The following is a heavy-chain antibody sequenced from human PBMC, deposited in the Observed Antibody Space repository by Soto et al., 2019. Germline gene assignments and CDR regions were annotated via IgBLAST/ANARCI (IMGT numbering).Heavy chain of an antibody. J-gene: IGHJ4*02. V-gene: IGHV3-15*01. CDR2: IKSQSDGGTI. D-gene: IGHD5-12*01. CDR1: ELSFRDAW. Sequence: EVRLVESGGGLVKPGGSLRLSCVGSELSFRDAWMTWVRQAPGRGLEWVGHIKSQSDGGTIEYGSAVKDRFTISRDDSKNTLHLQMSSLKTEDTALYSCTTKNGYIVPTEYWGQGTLVTVSP. CDR3: TTKNGYIVPTEY.